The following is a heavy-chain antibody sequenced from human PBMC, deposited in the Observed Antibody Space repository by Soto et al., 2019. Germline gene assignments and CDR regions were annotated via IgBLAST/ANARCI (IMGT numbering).Heavy chain of an antibody. V-gene: IGHV1-69*02. D-gene: IGHD6-13*01. J-gene: IGHJ3*02. CDR1: GGTFNVYT. Sequence: QVQLVQSGAEVKKPGSSVKVSCKASGGTFNVYTIIWVRQAPGQGLEWMGRIIPMLAITNYAQRFQGRVTLTADPSTTTAYMELSSLTSEDTAVYYCALGSWSGETFDIWGQGTLVTVSS. CDR2: IIPMLAIT. CDR3: ALGSWSGETFDI.